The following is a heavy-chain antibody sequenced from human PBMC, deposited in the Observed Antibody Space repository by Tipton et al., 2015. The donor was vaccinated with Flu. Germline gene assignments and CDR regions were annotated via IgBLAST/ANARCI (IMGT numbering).Heavy chain of an antibody. J-gene: IGHJ4*02. CDR2: IYRSGST. D-gene: IGHD6-19*01. CDR1: GYSINSGYY. Sequence: TLSLTCSVSGYSINSGYYWGWVRRPPGKGLEWIGTIYRSGSTYYNPSLKSRVTISIDTSKNQFSLKLTSVTAADTAVYYCARERGPYNSGWYIFESWGQGTLVTVSS. CDR3: ARERGPYNSGWYIFES. V-gene: IGHV4-38-2*02.